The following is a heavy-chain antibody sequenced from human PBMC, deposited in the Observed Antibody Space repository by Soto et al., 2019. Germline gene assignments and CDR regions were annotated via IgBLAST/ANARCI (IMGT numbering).Heavy chain of an antibody. CDR3: ARTDIAGSWSLFDY. D-gene: IGHD6-13*01. V-gene: IGHV1-69*12. CDR1: GGTFSSYA. J-gene: IGHJ4*02. Sequence: QVQLVQSGAEVKKPGSSVKVSCKASGGTFSSYAISWVRQAPGQGLEWMGGIIPIFGTANYAQKFQGRVTITADESTSTAYMELSSLRSEDTALYYCARTDIAGSWSLFDYWGQGTLVTVSS. CDR2: IIPIFGTA.